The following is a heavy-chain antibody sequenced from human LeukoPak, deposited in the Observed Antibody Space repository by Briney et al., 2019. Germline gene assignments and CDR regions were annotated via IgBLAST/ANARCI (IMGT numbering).Heavy chain of an antibody. D-gene: IGHD1-26*01. CDR1: GGSISSYF. CDR3: AKDWKWERLIGAFNV. J-gene: IGHJ3*01. V-gene: IGHV4-59*01. CDR2: IYYSGST. Sequence: SETLSLTCTVSGGSISSYFWSWIRQPPGKGLEWIGYIYYSGSTNYNPSLKSRVTISVDTSKNQFSLKLSSVTAADTAVYYCAKDWKWERLIGAFNVWGQGTMVTVS.